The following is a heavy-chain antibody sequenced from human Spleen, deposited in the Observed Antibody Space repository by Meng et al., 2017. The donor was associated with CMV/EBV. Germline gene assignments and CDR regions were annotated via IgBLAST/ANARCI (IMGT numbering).Heavy chain of an antibody. Sequence: SETLSLTCTISGGSTTSSGYYWVWVRQPPGKGLEWIGSLYYSRSTYYNPSLKSRVAISVDASKNQFSLKLTSVTAADTAVYFCARTIAAAAHYFDYWGQGALVTVSS. J-gene: IGHJ4*02. CDR3: ARTIAAAAHYFDY. V-gene: IGHV4-39*07. D-gene: IGHD6-13*01. CDR1: GGSTTSSGYY. CDR2: LYYSRST.